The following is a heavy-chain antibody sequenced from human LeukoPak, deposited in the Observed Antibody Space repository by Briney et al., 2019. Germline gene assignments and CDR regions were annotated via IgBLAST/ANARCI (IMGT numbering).Heavy chain of an antibody. V-gene: IGHV3-7*01. CDR3: ARDSKSVPSSTSCSFFDS. Sequence: PGGSLRLSCAASGFTFSNYWMSWVRQAPGKGLEWVANINQDGTETYYVDSGRGRFTISRDNAKNSLYLQLNTVRAEDTAVYYCARDSKSVPSSTSCSFFDSWGQGSLVTVSS. D-gene: IGHD2-2*01. CDR1: GFTFSNYW. J-gene: IGHJ4*02. CDR2: INQDGTET.